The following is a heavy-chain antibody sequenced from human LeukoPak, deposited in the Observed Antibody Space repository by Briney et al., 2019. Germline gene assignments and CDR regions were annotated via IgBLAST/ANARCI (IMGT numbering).Heavy chain of an antibody. J-gene: IGHJ3*02. D-gene: IGHD6-19*01. CDR1: GFTFSSYR. CDR2: ISSSSSYI. CDR3: ARGRGAVAGSDAFDI. V-gene: IGHV3-21*01. Sequence: GGSLRLSCAAYGFTFSSYRMNWVRQAPGKGLEWVSSISSSSSYIYYADSVKGRFTISRDNAKNSLYLQMNSLRAEDTAVYYCARGRGAVAGSDAFDIWGQGTMVTVSS.